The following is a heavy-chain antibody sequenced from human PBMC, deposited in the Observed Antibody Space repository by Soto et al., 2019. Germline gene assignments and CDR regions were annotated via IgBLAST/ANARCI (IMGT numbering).Heavy chain of an antibody. J-gene: IGHJ2*01. D-gene: IGHD3-9*01. CDR3: ARRYYDILAGYPGYFDL. CDR2: IYHSGST. CDR1: GGSMSSYY. Sequence: PSETLSLTCTVSGGSMSSYYWSWIRQPPGKGLEWIGYIYHSGSTNYNPSLKSRVTISVDTSKNQFSLRLSSVTAADTAVYYCARRYYDILAGYPGYFDLWGRGTLVTVSS. V-gene: IGHV4-59*08.